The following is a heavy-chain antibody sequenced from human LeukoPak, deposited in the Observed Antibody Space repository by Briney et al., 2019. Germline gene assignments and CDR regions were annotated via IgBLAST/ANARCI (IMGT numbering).Heavy chain of an antibody. J-gene: IGHJ4*02. D-gene: IGHD3-3*01. CDR3: AKDLYTTIQGFDS. CDR2: VSRDGATR. Sequence: QPGGPLRLSCAASGFTFSNYAMNLVRQAPGKGLEWVSYVSRDGATRSYADSATGRFTISRDNDKNSVYLQMNSLRAEDTAVYYCAKDLYTTIQGFDSWGQGTLVTVSS. CDR1: GFTFSNYA. V-gene: IGHV3-48*01.